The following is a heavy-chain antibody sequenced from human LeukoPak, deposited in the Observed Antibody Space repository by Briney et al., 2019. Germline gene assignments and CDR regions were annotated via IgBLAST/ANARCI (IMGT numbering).Heavy chain of an antibody. D-gene: IGHD5-12*01. CDR3: ASFTNSGYGDRLDV. V-gene: IGHV4-39*07. CDR2: IYYSGST. Sequence: PSETLSLTCTVSGGSISSSSYYWGWIRQPPGKGLEWIGSIYYSGSTYYNPSLKSRVTISVDTSKNQFSLKLSSVTAADTAVYYCASFTNSGYGDRLDVWGKGTTVTVSS. CDR1: GGSISSSSYY. J-gene: IGHJ6*04.